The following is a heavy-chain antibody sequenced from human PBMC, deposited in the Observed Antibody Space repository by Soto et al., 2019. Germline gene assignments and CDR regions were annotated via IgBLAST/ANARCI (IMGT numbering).Heavy chain of an antibody. V-gene: IGHV3-66*01. D-gene: IGHD3-3*01. CDR2: ISSGGST. J-gene: IGHJ4*02. Sequence: EVQLVESGGGLVQPGGSLRLSCAASGFTVSSFYMTWVRQAPGKGLQWVAVISSGGSTYYADSVKGRFTISRDNSKNTLYLEMKSLRAEDTAVYYCARDTFGGAYDFLHGGQGTLVTVSS. CDR3: ARDTFGGAYDFLH. CDR1: GFTVSSFY.